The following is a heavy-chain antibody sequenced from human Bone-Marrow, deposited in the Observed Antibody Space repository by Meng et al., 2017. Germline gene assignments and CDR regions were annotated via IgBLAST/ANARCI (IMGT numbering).Heavy chain of an antibody. CDR3: ARDHTPYCGGDCYSDY. CDR2: INPNSGDT. D-gene: IGHD2-21*02. V-gene: IGHV1-2*06. CDR1: GYSFTAYY. Sequence: ASVKVSCKPSGYSFTAYYIHWVRQAPGQGLEWLGHINPNSGDTLYAQKFQGRVTMTRDTSISTAYMELSRLISDDTAVYYCARDHTPYCGGDCYSDYWGQGTLVTVSS. J-gene: IGHJ4*02.